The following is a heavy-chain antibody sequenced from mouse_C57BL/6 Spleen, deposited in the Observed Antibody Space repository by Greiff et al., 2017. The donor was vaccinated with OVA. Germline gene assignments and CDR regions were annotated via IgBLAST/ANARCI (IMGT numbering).Heavy chain of an antibody. CDR1: GYAFSSYW. CDR2: IYPGDGDT. Sequence: QVQLQQSGAELVKPGASVKISCKASGYAFSSYWMNWVKQRPGKGLEWIGQIYPGDGDTNYNGKFKGKATLTADKSSSTAYMQLSSLTSEDSAVYFCAREETGLWYFDVWGTGTTVNVSS. V-gene: IGHV1-80*01. D-gene: IGHD4-1*01. CDR3: AREETGLWYFDV. J-gene: IGHJ1*03.